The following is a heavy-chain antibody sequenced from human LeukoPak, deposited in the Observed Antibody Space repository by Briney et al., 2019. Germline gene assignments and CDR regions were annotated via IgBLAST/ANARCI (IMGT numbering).Heavy chain of an antibody. CDR3: ARLGTVITDYYYYGMDV. D-gene: IGHD4-17*01. CDR2: IYPGDSDT. Sequence: GESLQISCKGSGYSFSNYWIGWVRQMPGKGLEWMGIIYPGDSDTRYSPSFQGQVTISADKSISTAYLQWSSLKASDTAMYYCARLGTVITDYYYYGMDVWGQGTTVTVSS. CDR1: GYSFSNYW. J-gene: IGHJ6*02. V-gene: IGHV5-51*01.